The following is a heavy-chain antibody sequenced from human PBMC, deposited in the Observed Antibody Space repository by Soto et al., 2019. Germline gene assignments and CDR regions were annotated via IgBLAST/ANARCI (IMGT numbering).Heavy chain of an antibody. V-gene: IGHV3-23*01. J-gene: IGHJ4*02. CDR2: ISGSGGMT. CDR1: VFTFSRYA. CDR3: AKGLSGVWFGESHTKSLDY. Sequence: WWSLRRSCSASVFTFSRYAMSWVRQAPGKGLEWVSAISGSGGMTYYADSVKGRLTISRDNSKNTLYLHMHSLGAGDSAVYYCAKGLSGVWFGESHTKSLDYWGQGTLVTVS. D-gene: IGHD3-10*01.